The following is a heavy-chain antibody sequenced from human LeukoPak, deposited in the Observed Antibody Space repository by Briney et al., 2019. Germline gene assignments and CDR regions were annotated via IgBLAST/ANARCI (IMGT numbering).Heavy chain of an antibody. V-gene: IGHV3-23*01. Sequence: PGGSLRLSCAASGFTFSGYAMSWVRQAPGKGLEWVSAISGSGGSTYYADSVKGRFTISRDNSKNTLYLQMNSLRAEDTAVYYCAKGAASPYGSGSYYNEGYFDYWGQGTLVTVSS. CDR2: ISGSGGST. J-gene: IGHJ4*02. CDR1: GFTFSGYA. CDR3: AKGAASPYGSGSYYNEGYFDY. D-gene: IGHD3-10*01.